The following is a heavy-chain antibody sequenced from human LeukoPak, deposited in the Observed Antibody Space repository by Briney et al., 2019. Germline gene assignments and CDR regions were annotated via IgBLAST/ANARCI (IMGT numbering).Heavy chain of an antibody. CDR1: GFTFTTYW. V-gene: IGHV3-74*01. D-gene: IGHD3-16*01. CDR3: ARTSPTSHFDF. CDR2: VNGDGRSS. J-gene: IGHJ4*02. Sequence: GGSLRLSCAASGFTFTTYWMHWVRQAPGKGLVWVSRVNGDGRSSNYADSVKGRFTISRDNARNTLYLQMNSLRAEDTALYYCARTSPTSHFDFWGQGTLVTVSS.